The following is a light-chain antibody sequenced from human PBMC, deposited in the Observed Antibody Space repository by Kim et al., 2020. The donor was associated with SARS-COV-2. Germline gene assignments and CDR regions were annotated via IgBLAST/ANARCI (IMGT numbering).Light chain of an antibody. V-gene: IGLV2-14*03. J-gene: IGLJ3*02. CDR1: SSDGGGYNY. CDR3: SSYTSSSTLV. Sequence: GQSITIYCSGTSSDGGGYNYVSWYQQHPGKAPKLMIYDVSNRPSGVSNRFSGTKSGNTASLTISGLQAEDEADYYCSSYTSSSTLVFGGGTKLTVL. CDR2: DVS.